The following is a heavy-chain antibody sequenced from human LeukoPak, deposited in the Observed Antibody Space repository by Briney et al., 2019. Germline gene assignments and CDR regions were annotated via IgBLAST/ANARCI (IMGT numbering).Heavy chain of an antibody. V-gene: IGHV1-69*04. CDR2: IIPILGIA. CDR3: ATADSSGWWRGY. J-gene: IGHJ4*02. D-gene: IGHD6-19*01. CDR1: GGTFSSYA. Sequence: SVKVSCKASGGTFSSYAISWVRQAPGQGLEWMGRIIPILGIANYAQKFQGRVTITADKSTSTAYMELSSLRSEDTAMYYCATADSSGWWRGYWGQGTLVTVSS.